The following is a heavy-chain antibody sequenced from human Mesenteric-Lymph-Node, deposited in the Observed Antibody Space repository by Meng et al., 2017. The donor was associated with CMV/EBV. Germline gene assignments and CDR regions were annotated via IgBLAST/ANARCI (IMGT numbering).Heavy chain of an antibody. V-gene: IGHV4-4*02. D-gene: IGHD6-19*01. CDR2: IHHSGST. Sequence: VSGGCISSSNCWICVRQPPGKGLEWIGEIHHSGSTNYNSSLKSRVTISVDKSKNQFSLKLSSVTAADTAVYYCARAGFSGWYYFDYWGQGTLVTVSS. CDR3: ARAGFSGWYYFDY. CDR1: GGCISSSNC. J-gene: IGHJ4*02.